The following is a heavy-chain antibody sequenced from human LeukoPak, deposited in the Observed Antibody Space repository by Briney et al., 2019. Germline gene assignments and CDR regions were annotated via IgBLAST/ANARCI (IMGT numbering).Heavy chain of an antibody. Sequence: GGSLRLSCVASGFSFSSYVMNWVRHAPGTGLEGVSAISGNGGSTYYADSVKGRFTISRDNSKNTLSLQMNSLRAEDTAVYYCAKGIELWLTYFDHWGQGTLVTASS. CDR1: GFSFSSYV. J-gene: IGHJ4*02. CDR2: ISGNGGST. CDR3: AKGIELWLTYFDH. V-gene: IGHV3-23*01. D-gene: IGHD5-18*01.